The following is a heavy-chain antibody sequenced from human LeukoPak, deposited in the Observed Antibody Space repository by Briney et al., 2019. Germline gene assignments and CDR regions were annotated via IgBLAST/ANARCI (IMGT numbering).Heavy chain of an antibody. CDR2: FDPEDGET. CDR1: GGTFSSYA. Sequence: GASVKVSCKASGGTFSSYAISWVRQAPGKGLEWMGGFDPEDGETIYAQKFQGRVTMTEDTSTDTAYMELSSLRSEDTAVYYCATLPRSSSWDPHFDYWGQGTLVTVSS. J-gene: IGHJ4*02. CDR3: ATLPRSSSWDPHFDY. V-gene: IGHV1-24*01. D-gene: IGHD6-13*01.